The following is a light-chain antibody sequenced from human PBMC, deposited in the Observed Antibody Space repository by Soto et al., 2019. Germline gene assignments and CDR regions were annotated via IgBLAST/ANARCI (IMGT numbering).Light chain of an antibody. CDR1: QNLLHSNGYNY. J-gene: IGKJ2*01. CDR3: MQALQTPRT. CDR2: LGS. Sequence: DIVMTQSPLSLPVTPGEPAPISCRSSQNLLHSNGYNYLDWYLQKPGQSPQLLIYLGSNRASGVPDRFSGSGSGTDFTLKINRVEAEDVGVYYCMQALQTPRTFGQGTKLEIK. V-gene: IGKV2-28*01.